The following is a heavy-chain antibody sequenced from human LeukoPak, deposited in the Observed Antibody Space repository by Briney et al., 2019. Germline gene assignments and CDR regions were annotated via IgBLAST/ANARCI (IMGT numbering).Heavy chain of an antibody. CDR3: ARVHSPYTYYYDSSGYQGDQFDY. V-gene: IGHV3-11*01. Sequence: GGSLRLSCAASGFTFSDYYMSWIRRAPGKGLEWVSYISSSGSTIYYADSVKGRFTISRDNAKNSLYLQMNSLRAEDTAVYYCARVHSPYTYYYDSSGYQGDQFDYWGRGTLVTVSS. D-gene: IGHD3-22*01. J-gene: IGHJ4*02. CDR2: ISSSGSTI. CDR1: GFTFSDYY.